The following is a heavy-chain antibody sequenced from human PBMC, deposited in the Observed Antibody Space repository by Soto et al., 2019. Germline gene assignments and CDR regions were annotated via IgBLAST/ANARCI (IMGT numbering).Heavy chain of an antibody. CDR1: GGTFSSYA. CDR3: ARDRAAAGLYLYGMDV. D-gene: IGHD6-13*01. V-gene: IGHV1-69*01. CDR2: IIPIFGTA. Sequence: QVPLVQSGAEVKKPGSSVKVSCKASGGTFSSYAISWVRQAPGQGLEWMGGIIPIFGTANYAQKFQGRVTITADESTSTADMELSSLRSEDTAVYYCARDRAAAGLYLYGMDVWGQGTTVTVSS. J-gene: IGHJ6*02.